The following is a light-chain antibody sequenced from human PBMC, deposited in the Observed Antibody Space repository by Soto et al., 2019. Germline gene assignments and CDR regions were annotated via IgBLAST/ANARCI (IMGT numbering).Light chain of an antibody. V-gene: IGLV2-14*03. CDR2: CVT. J-gene: IGLJ2*01. CDR1: ISDVGGYNY. Sequence: QSALTQPASVSGSPGQSITISCTGTISDVGGYNYVSWYQHHPGKAPKLIIYCVTNRPSGVFNRFSGSKSDNTASLTISGLQAEDEADYYCSSYTSSSVVFGGGTKVTVL. CDR3: SSYTSSSVV.